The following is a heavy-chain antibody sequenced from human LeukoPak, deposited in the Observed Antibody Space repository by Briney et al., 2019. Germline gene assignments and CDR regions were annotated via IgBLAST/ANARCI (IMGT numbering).Heavy chain of an antibody. CDR3: ARDVTIFGVVIIPYYGMDV. CDR2: ISSSSSYI. J-gene: IGHJ6*02. V-gene: IGHV3-21*01. Sequence: GGSLRLSCAASGFTFSSYSMNWVRQAPGKGLEWVSSISSSSSYIYYADSVKGRFTISRDNAKNSLYLQMNSLRAEDTAVYYCARDVTIFGVVIIPYYGMDVWGQGTTATVSS. CDR1: GFTFSSYS. D-gene: IGHD3-3*01.